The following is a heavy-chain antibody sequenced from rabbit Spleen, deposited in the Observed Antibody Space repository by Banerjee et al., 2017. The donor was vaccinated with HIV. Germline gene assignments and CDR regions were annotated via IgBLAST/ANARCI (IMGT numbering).Heavy chain of an antibody. J-gene: IGHJ4*01. V-gene: IGHV1S45*01. CDR1: GFSFRDRDV. CDR2: INAATAKP. Sequence: QEQMVESGGGMVQPEGSLTLTCKASGFSFRDRDVMCWVRQAPGKVLEWIACINAATAKPVYATWSKGRFTISRTSSTTVTLQMTSLTAADTATYFCATYLDYDGDFNLWGPGTLVTVS. D-gene: IGHD2-1*01. CDR3: ATYLDYDGDFNL.